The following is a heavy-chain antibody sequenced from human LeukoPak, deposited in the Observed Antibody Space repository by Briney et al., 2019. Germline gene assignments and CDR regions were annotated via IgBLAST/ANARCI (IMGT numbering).Heavy chain of an antibody. J-gene: IGHJ4*02. CDR2: ISGSGGST. CDR3: AKDQGIRDFWSGYYFDY. V-gene: IGHV3-23*01. Sequence: PGGSLRLSCAVSGFTFSNYAMNWVRQAPGKGLEWVSAISGSGGSTYYADSVKGRFTISRDNSKNTLYLQMNSLRADDTAVYYCAKDQGIRDFWSGYYFDYWGQGTLVTVSS. CDR1: GFTFSNYA. D-gene: IGHD3-3*01.